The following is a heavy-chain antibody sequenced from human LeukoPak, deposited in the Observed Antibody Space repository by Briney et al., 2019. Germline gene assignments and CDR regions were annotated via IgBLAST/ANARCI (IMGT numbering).Heavy chain of an antibody. CDR1: GYSFTSYW. CDR2: IYPGDSDT. Sequence: GESLKISCKGSGYSFTSYWIGWVRQMPGKGLEWMGIIYPGDSDTRYSPSFQGQVTISADKSISTAYLQWSSLKASDTAMYYCARPPWGYGADQPIDIWGQGAMVTVSS. J-gene: IGHJ3*02. CDR3: ARPPWGYGADQPIDI. V-gene: IGHV5-51*01. D-gene: IGHD7-27*01.